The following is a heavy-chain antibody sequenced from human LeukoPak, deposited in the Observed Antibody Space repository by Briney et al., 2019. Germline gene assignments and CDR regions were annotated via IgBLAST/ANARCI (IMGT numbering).Heavy chain of an antibody. CDR3: ARRSSGWSLDY. CDR2: ISSNGNTI. Sequence: GGSLRLSCAASGFTFSSYGMNWVRQAPGKGLEWVSYISSNGNTIYYADSVKGRLTISRDSAKNSLYLHMDSLRDEDTAVYYCARRSSGWSLDYWGQGTLVTVSS. CDR1: GFTFSSYG. V-gene: IGHV3-48*02. J-gene: IGHJ4*02. D-gene: IGHD6-19*01.